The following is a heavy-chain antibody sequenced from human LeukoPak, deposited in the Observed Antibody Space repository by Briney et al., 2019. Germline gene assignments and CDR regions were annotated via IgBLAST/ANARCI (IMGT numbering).Heavy chain of an antibody. CDR2: ISSSGRTI. V-gene: IGHV3-48*03. D-gene: IGHD3-10*01. CDR3: ARGQLWIDY. Sequence: GGSLRLSCGASGFTFSSYEMNWVRQAPGKGLEWVSYISSSGRTIYYADSVKGRFTMSRDNAKNSLYLQMNSLRAEDTAVYYCARGQLWIDYWGQGTLVTFSS. CDR1: GFTFSSYE. J-gene: IGHJ4*02.